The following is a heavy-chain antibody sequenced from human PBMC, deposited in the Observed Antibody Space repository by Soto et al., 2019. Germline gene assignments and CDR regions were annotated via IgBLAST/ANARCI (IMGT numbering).Heavy chain of an antibody. V-gene: IGHV3-23*01. CDR2: ISGSGGST. D-gene: IGHD6-19*01. Sequence: GGSLRLSCAASGFTFSSYAMSWVRQAPGKGLEWVSAISGSGGSTYYADSVKGRFTISRDNSKNTLYLQMNSLRAEDTAVYYCAKVLSFGSSGWYSSNYYYYGMDVWGQGTTVTVSS. CDR1: GFTFSSYA. J-gene: IGHJ6*02. CDR3: AKVLSFGSSGWYSSNYYYYGMDV.